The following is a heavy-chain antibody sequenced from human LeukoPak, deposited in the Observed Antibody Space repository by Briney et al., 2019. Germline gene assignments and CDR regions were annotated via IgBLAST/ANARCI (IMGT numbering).Heavy chain of an antibody. D-gene: IGHD3-22*01. Sequence: PSETLSLTCTVSGDSISSGNYYWSWIRQPAGKGLEGIGRIWADGAPTYRPSLKSRVTISVDTSKNQFSLRLSSVTAADTAVYYCARGRDSRGYQFMGFDSWGQGTLVTVSS. CDR3: ARGRDSRGYQFMGFDS. CDR1: GDSISSGNYY. J-gene: IGHJ4*02. CDR2: IWADGAP. V-gene: IGHV4-61*02.